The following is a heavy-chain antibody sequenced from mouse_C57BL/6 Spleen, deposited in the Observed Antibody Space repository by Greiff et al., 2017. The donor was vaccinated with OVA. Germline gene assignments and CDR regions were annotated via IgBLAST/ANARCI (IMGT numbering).Heavy chain of an antibody. D-gene: IGHD1-1*01. CDR2: ISYDGSN. Sequence: ESGPGLVKPSQSLSLTCSVTGYSITSGYYWNWIRQFPGNKLEWMGYISYDGSNNYNPSLKNRISITRDTSKNQFVLKLNSVTTEDTATYYCARDNYGSSSRYFDVWGTGTTVTVSS. CDR1: GYSITSGYY. CDR3: ARDNYGSSSRYFDV. V-gene: IGHV3-6*01. J-gene: IGHJ1*03.